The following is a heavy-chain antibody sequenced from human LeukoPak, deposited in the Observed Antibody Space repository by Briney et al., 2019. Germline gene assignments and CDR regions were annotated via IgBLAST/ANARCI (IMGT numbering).Heavy chain of an antibody. Sequence: SETLSLTCTVSGGSISTSNYYWGWIRQPPGKGLEWIGEINHSGSTNYNPSLKSRVTISVDTSKNQFSLKLSSVTAADTAVYYCARAVIITILGYYYYYMDVWGKGTTVTVSS. D-gene: IGHD3-10*01. J-gene: IGHJ6*03. CDR2: INHSGST. V-gene: IGHV4-39*07. CDR1: GGSISTSNYY. CDR3: ARAVIITILGYYYYYMDV.